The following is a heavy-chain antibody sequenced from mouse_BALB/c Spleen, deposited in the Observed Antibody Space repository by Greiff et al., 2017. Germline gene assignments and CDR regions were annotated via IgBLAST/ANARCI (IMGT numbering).Heavy chain of an antibody. Sequence: EVKVVESGGGLVKPGGSLKLSCAASGFTFSSYAMSWVRQTPEKRLEWVATLSSGGSYTYYPDSVKGRFTISRDNAKNTLYLQMSSLRSEDTAMYYCARHEGAQPQGMDYWGQGTSVTVSS. CDR3: ARHEGAQPQGMDY. V-gene: IGHV5-9-3*01. CDR2: LSSGGSYT. CDR1: GFTFSSYA. D-gene: IGHD3-1*01. J-gene: IGHJ4*01.